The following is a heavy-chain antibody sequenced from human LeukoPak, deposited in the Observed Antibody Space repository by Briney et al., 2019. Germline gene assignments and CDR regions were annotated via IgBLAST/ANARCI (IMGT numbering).Heavy chain of an antibody. CDR3: ARDLGGGSGWCFDY. Sequence: GSLRLSCAASGFTFNSYAMSWVRQAPGKGLEYVAGISRNGGSTYYAHSVQGRFTISRDNSKNTQYLQMGSLRAEDMAVYYCARDLGGGSGWCFDYWGQGTLVTVSS. J-gene: IGHJ4*02. CDR2: ISRNGGST. CDR1: GFTFNSYA. V-gene: IGHV3-64*01. D-gene: IGHD6-19*01.